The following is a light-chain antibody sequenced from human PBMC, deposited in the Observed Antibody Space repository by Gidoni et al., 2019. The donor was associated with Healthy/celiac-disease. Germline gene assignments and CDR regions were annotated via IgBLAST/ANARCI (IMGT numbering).Light chain of an antibody. CDR2: DAS. J-gene: IGKJ3*01. V-gene: IGKV3-11*01. CDR3: QQRSNWPLT. Sequence: THQPATLSLSPGERATLSCRASQSVSSYLAWYQQKPGQAPRLLIYDASNRATGIPARFSGSGSGTDFTLTISSLEPEDFAVYYCQQRSNWPLTFGPGTKVDIK. CDR1: QSVSSY.